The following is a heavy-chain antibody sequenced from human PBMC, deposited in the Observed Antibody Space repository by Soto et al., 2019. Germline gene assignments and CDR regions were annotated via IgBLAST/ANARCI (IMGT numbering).Heavy chain of an antibody. CDR1: GYTLTELS. J-gene: IGHJ3*02. D-gene: IGHD3-3*01. V-gene: IGHV1-24*01. Sequence: GASVKVSCKVSGYTLTELSMHWVRQAPGKGLEWMGGFDPEDGETIYAQKFQGRVTMTEDTSTDTAYMELSSLRSEDTAVYYCATDRVVISQTNTEKFGAFDIWGQGTMVTVSS. CDR3: ATDRVVISQTNTEKFGAFDI. CDR2: FDPEDGET.